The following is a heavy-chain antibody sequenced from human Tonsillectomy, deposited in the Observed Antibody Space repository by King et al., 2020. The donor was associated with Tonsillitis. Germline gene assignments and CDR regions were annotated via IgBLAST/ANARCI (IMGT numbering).Heavy chain of an antibody. CDR2: INPSGGST. CDR3: AARGWLLLRKVDY. J-gene: IGHJ4*02. V-gene: IGHV1-46*01. Sequence: VQLVESGAEVKKPGASVKVSCKASGYTFTSYYMHWVRQAPGQGLEWMGIINPSGGSTSYAQKFQGRVTMTRDKSKSTVYMELSSLRSEDMAVYYCAARGWLLLRKVDYWGQGTLVTVSS. CDR1: GYTFTSYY. D-gene: IGHD3-22*01.